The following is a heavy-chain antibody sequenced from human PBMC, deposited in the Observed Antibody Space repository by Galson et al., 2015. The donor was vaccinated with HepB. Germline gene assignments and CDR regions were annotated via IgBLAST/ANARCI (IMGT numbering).Heavy chain of an antibody. V-gene: IGHV3-7*03. CDR3: ARVVRQWLVDWYFDL. CDR2: IKQDGSEK. Sequence: SLRLSCAASGFTFSSYWMSWVRQAPGKGLEWVANIKQDGSEKYYVDSVKGRFTISRDNAKNSLYLQMNSLRAEDTAVYYCARVVRQWLVDWYFDLWGRGTLVTVSS. D-gene: IGHD6-19*01. J-gene: IGHJ2*01. CDR1: GFTFSSYW.